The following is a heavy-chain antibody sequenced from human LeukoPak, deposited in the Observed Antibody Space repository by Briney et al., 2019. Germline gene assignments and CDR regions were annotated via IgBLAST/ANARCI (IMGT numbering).Heavy chain of an antibody. CDR2: ISASGRTT. CDR3: AKLCSGGSCYWNY. J-gene: IGHJ4*02. D-gene: IGHD2-15*01. CDR1: GFTFSSYA. Sequence: GGSLRLSCAAAGFTFSSYAMSWVRQAPGKGLEWVSHISASGRTTDYADSVKGRFTISRDNSKNTVYLQMNSLRAGDTAVYYCAKLCSGGSCYWNYWGQGTLVTVSS. V-gene: IGHV3-23*01.